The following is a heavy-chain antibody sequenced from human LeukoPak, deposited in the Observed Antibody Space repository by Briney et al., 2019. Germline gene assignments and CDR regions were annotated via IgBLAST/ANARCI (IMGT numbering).Heavy chain of an antibody. CDR3: AKDREQQQPAWYNWFDP. CDR1: GFTFSSNW. V-gene: IGHV3-33*06. Sequence: GGSLRLSCAASGFTFSSNWMHWVRQAPGKGLEWVAVIWYDGSNKYYADSVKGRFTISRDNSKNTLYLQMNSLRAEDTAVYYCAKDREQQQPAWYNWFDPWGQGTLVTVSS. CDR2: IWYDGSNK. D-gene: IGHD6-13*01. J-gene: IGHJ5*02.